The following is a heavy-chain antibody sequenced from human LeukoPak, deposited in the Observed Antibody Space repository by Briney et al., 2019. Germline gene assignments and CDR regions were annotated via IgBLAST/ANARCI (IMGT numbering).Heavy chain of an antibody. CDR2: ISAYNGNT. J-gene: IGHJ6*02. V-gene: IGHV1-18*04. CDR1: GYTFTGYY. D-gene: IGHD5-12*01. CDR3: ARAPRGGGYFYHYYGMDV. Sequence: GASVKVSCKASGYTFTGYYMHWVRQAPGQGLEWMGWISAYNGNTNYAQKLQGRVTMTTDTSTSTAYMELRSLRSDDTAVYYCARAPRGGGYFYHYYGMDVWGQGTTVTVSS.